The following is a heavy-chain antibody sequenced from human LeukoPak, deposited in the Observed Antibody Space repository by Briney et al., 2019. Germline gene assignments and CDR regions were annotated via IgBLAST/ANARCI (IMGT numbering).Heavy chain of an antibody. CDR2: ISYSGST. J-gene: IGHJ4*02. Sequence: SETLSLTCTVSGVSVTSYYWSWIRQPPGKGLEWIGYISYSGSTNYNPSLKSRVTISVDTSKNQFSLKLSSVTAADTAVYYCARHPDYGGNFDSWGQGTLVTVSS. D-gene: IGHD4-23*01. V-gene: IGHV4-59*08. CDR1: GVSVTSYY. CDR3: ARHPDYGGNFDS.